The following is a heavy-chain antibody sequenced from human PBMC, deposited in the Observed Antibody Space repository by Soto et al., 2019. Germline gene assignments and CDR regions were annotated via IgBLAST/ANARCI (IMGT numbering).Heavy chain of an antibody. D-gene: IGHD2-15*01. V-gene: IGHV4-31*03. CDR3: ARAWSRSLFRCSGGSCYLFDY. CDR2: IYYSGST. CDR1: GGSISSGGYY. Sequence: SPTLSLTCTVSGGSISSGGYYWSWIRQHPGKGLEWIGYIYYSGSTYYNPSLKSRVTISVDTSKNQFSLKLSSVTAADTAVYYCARAWSRSLFRCSGGSCYLFDYWGQGTLVTVSS. J-gene: IGHJ4*02.